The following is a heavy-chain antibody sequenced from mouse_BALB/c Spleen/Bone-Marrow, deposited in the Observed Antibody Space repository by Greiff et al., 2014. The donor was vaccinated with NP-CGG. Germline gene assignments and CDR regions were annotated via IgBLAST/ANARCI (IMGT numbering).Heavy chain of an antibody. CDR2: ISSGSSTI. V-gene: IGHV5-17*02. J-gene: IGHJ4*01. Sequence: EVKLMESGGGLVQPGGSRKLSCAASGFTFSSFGMHWVCQAPEKGLEWVAYISSGSSTIYYADTVKGRFTISRDNPKNTLFLQMTSLRSEDTAMYYCASLTYYAMDYWGQGTSVTVSS. CDR1: GFTFSSFG. CDR3: ASLTYYAMDY.